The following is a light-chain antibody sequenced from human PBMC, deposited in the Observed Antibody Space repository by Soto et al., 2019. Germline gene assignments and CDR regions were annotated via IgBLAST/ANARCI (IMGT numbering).Light chain of an antibody. CDR1: QSVSSN. V-gene: IGKV3-15*01. CDR3: QQYYSYPSIT. Sequence: EIVMTHSPATLSLSPGERATLSCRASQSVSSNSAWDQQKPGQAHGLIIYGASRRATGIPARVSGSGSGTELTLTLSILQSEDVATSVCQQYYSYPSITFGQGTKVDIK. J-gene: IGKJ1*01. CDR2: GAS.